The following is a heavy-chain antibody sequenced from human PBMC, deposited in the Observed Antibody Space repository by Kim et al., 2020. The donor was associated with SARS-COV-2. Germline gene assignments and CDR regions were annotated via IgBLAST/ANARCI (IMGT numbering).Heavy chain of an antibody. D-gene: IGHD6-6*01. V-gene: IGHV1-69*04. Sequence: SVKVSCKASGRTFSSYTISWVRQAPGQGLEWMGRIIPILGIANYAQKFQGRVTITADKSTSTAYMELSSLRSEDTAVYYCAREIYSSSSHHYWYFDLWGRGTLVTVSS. CDR2: IIPILGIA. J-gene: IGHJ2*01. CDR3: AREIYSSSSHHYWYFDL. CDR1: GRTFSSYT.